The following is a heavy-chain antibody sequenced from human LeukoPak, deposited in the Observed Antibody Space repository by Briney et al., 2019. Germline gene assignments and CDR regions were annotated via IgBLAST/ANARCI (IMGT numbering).Heavy chain of an antibody. CDR2: MNPNSGNT. CDR3: AIIAAAGDYYYYYMEV. V-gene: IGHV1-8*03. Sequence: GASVKVSCKASGYTFTSYDINWVRQATGQGLEWMGWMNPNSGNTGYAQKFQGRVTITRNTSISTAYMELSSLRSEDTAVYYCAIIAAAGDYYYYYMEVWGKGTTVTVSS. CDR1: GYTFTSYD. D-gene: IGHD6-13*01. J-gene: IGHJ6*03.